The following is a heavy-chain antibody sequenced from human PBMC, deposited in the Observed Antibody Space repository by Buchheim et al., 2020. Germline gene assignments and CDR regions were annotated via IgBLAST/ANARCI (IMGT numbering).Heavy chain of an antibody. CDR2: ISGSGGST. CDR3: ANYRIAAAGTWLGYYYGMDV. CDR1: GFTFSSYA. V-gene: IGHV3-23*01. D-gene: IGHD6-13*01. Sequence: EVQLLESGGGLVQPGGSLRLSCAASGFTFSSYAMSWVRQAPGKGLEWVSAISGSGGSTYYADSVKGRFTISRDNSKNTLYLQMNSLRAEDTAVYYCANYRIAAAGTWLGYYYGMDVWGQGTT. J-gene: IGHJ6*02.